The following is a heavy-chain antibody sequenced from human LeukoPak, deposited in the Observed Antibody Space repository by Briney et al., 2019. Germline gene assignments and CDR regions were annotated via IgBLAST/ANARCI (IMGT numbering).Heavy chain of an antibody. V-gene: IGHV4-31*01. D-gene: IGHD1-26*01. Sequence: KPSETLSLTCTVSGGSISRGGYDWSWVRQHPGKGLEWIGYIYYSGSTYYNPSLKSLFTISVDTSKNQFSLKLSSVTAADTAVYYCARGSGSKFMGLDAFDIWGQGTMVTVSS. CDR1: GGSISRGGYD. J-gene: IGHJ3*02. CDR3: ARGSGSKFMGLDAFDI. CDR2: IYYSGST.